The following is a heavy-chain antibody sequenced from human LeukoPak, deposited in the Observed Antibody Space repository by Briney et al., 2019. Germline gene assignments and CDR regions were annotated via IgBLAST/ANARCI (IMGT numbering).Heavy chain of an antibody. D-gene: IGHD2-15*01. CDR1: GFTFSSYW. Sequence: GGSLRLSCAASGFTFSSYWMSWVRQAPGKGREWVANIKQDGSEKYYVDSVKGRFTISRDNAKNSLYLQMNSLRAEDTAVYYCARASPGKGGAFDIWGQGTMVTVSS. CDR3: ARASPGKGGAFDI. J-gene: IGHJ3*02. V-gene: IGHV3-7*01. CDR2: IKQDGSEK.